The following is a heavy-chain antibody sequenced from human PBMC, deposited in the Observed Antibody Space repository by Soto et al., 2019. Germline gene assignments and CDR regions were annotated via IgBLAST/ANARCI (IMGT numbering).Heavy chain of an antibody. J-gene: IGHJ1*01. CDR1: GFTVSSNS. V-gene: IGHV3-53*02. D-gene: IGHD3-16*01. CDR2: IYADGGT. Sequence: EVELVETGGGLIQPGGSLRLSCAVSGFTVSSNSMSWVRQAPGKGLEWVSLIYADGGTYYGDSVKGRFTISRDTSKNAVSLQMTSLRADETAVYYCAGDNAILGAPFQDWGQGTLVTVSS. CDR3: AGDNAILGAPFQD.